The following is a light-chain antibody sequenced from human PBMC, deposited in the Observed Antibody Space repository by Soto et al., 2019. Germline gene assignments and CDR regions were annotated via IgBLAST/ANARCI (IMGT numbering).Light chain of an antibody. J-gene: IGKJ4*01. CDR3: QQRASWPLT. CDR2: DIS. CDR1: QGLGSF. V-gene: IGKV3-11*01. Sequence: EIVLTQSPATLSLSPGERATVSCRASQGLGSFLAWYQQKPGQAPRLLIYDISNRTTGIPARFSGSGSGTDFTLTISSLEPEDFAVYFCQQRASWPLTFGGGTKVEIK.